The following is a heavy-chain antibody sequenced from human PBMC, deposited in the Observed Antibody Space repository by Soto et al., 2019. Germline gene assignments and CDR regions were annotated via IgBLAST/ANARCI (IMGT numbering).Heavy chain of an antibody. CDR3: AKALGELSPESYDY. CDR1: GFTFSSYA. Sequence: QEQLVESGGGVVQPGRSLRLSCAASGFTFSSYAMHWVRQAPGKGLEWVAVISYDGSDKYHADSVKGRFTISRDNSKNKLNLQMNSLRADDTAVYYCAKALGELSPESYDYWGQGTLITVSS. J-gene: IGHJ4*02. CDR2: ISYDGSDK. D-gene: IGHD3-16*02. V-gene: IGHV3-30*18.